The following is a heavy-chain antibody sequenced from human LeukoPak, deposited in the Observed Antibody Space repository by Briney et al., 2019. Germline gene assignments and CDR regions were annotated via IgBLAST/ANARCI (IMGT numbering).Heavy chain of an antibody. V-gene: IGHV3-21*01. D-gene: IGHD4-17*01. CDR3: ARGGSDYGDYGYNWFDP. CDR1: GFTFSSYS. CDR2: ISSSSSYI. Sequence: PGGSLRLSCAASGFTFSSYSMNWVRQAPGKGLEWVSSISSSSSYIYYADSVKGRFTISRDNAKNSLYLQMNSLRAEDTAVYYCARGGSDYGDYGYNWFDPWGQGTLVTVS. J-gene: IGHJ5*02.